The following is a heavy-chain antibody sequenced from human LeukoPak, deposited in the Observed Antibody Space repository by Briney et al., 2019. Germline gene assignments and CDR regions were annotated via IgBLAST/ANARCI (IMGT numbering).Heavy chain of an antibody. V-gene: IGHV4-34*01. D-gene: IGHD6-19*01. J-gene: IGHJ5*02. CDR2: INHSGST. CDR3: ARIGAVAVLVHWFDP. Sequence: SETLSLTCAVYGGSFSGYHWSWIRQPPGKGLEWIGEINHSGSTNYNPSLKSRVTISVDTSKNQFSLKLSSVTAADTAVYYCARIGAVAVLVHWFDPWGQGTLVTVSS. CDR1: GGSFSGYH.